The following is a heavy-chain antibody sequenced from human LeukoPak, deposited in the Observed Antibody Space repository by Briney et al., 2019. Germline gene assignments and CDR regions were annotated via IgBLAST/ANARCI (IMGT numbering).Heavy chain of an antibody. Sequence: GGSLRLSCAASGFTFSSYWMYWVRQAPGKGLEWVSAISGSGGSTFYADFVKGRFTISRDNAKNSLYLQMNSLRAEDTAVYYCARGGFSGSGSYYNVDYWGQGTLVTVSS. CDR2: ISGSGGST. V-gene: IGHV3-21*01. J-gene: IGHJ4*02. CDR1: GFTFSSYW. CDR3: ARGGFSGSGSYYNVDY. D-gene: IGHD3-10*01.